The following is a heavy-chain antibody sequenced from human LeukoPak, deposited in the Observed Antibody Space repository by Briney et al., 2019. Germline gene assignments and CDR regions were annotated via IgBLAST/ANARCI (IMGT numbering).Heavy chain of an antibody. D-gene: IGHD4-23*01. CDR1: GFAFSSYG. Sequence: GGSLRLSCAASGFAFSSYGMHWVRQAPGKGLEWVAFIRYDGSNKYYADSVNGRFTSSRDNAKKSLYLQMNSLRAEDAAVYYCARGGNSGYYYYYMDVWGKGTTVTVSS. CDR2: IRYDGSNK. CDR3: ARGGNSGYYYYYMDV. J-gene: IGHJ6*03. V-gene: IGHV3-30*02.